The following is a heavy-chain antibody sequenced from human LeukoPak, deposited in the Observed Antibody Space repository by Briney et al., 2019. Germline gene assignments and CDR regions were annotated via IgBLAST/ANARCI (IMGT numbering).Heavy chain of an antibody. D-gene: IGHD2-15*01. CDR3: ARDLPWGGYCSGGSCYEGLGV. Sequence: PSETLSLTCSVSGYAISSGYFWGWIRQPPGKGLEWIGTIYHSGSTYYNPSLKSRVTISVDTSKNQFSLKLSSVTAADTAVYYCARDLPWGGYCSGGSCYEGLGVWGKGTTVTVSS. V-gene: IGHV4-38-2*02. CDR2: IYHSGST. CDR1: GYAISSGYF. J-gene: IGHJ6*04.